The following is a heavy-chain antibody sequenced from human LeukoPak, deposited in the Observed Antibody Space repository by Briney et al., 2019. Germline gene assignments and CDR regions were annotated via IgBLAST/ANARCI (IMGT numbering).Heavy chain of an antibody. V-gene: IGHV4-38-2*02. Sequence: PSETLSLACTVSGYSISSGYYWGWIRQPPGKGLEWIGSIYYSGSTYYNPSLKSRVTISVDTSKNQFSLKLSSVTAADTAVYYCATEDLYDSSGAFDYWGQGTLVTVSS. CDR2: IYYSGST. D-gene: IGHD3-22*01. CDR3: ATEDLYDSSGAFDY. CDR1: GYSISSGYY. J-gene: IGHJ4*02.